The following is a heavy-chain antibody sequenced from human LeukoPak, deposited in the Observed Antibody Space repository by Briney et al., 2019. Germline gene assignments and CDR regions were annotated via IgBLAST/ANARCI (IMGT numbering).Heavy chain of an antibody. CDR1: GFTFSSYA. V-gene: IGHV3-23*01. J-gene: IGHJ4*02. D-gene: IGHD6-19*01. CDR2: ISAGGSP. Sequence: GGSLRLSCAASGFTFSSYAMNWVRQAPGKGLEWVSSISAGGSPYYADSVKGRFTISRDNSKNTLYLQMNSLRVEDTAVYYCARASQWLAFDYWGQGTLVTVSS. CDR3: ARASQWLAFDY.